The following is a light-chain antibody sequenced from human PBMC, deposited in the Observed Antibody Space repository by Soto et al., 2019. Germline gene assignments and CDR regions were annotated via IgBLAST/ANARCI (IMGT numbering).Light chain of an antibody. V-gene: IGKV1-5*01. J-gene: IGKJ1*01. CDR1: QVVSPS. Sequence: DIQMTQSPSTLSASVGDSVTRACRASQVVSPSLALYQQTPRTAPKLLVYDVHSLESGVPSRFSGTGSGTEFTLAISSLQPDDFATYYCQQYDSYPRTFGQGTRWIS. CDR3: QQYDSYPRT. CDR2: DVH.